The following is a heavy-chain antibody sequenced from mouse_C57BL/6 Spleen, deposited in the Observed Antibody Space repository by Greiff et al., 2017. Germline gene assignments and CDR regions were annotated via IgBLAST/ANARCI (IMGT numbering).Heavy chain of an antibody. CDR2: INPYNGGT. CDR3: ARGVITTVVATGDAMDY. J-gene: IGHJ4*01. D-gene: IGHD1-1*01. Sequence: VQLQQSGPVLVKPGASVKMSCKASGYTFTDYYMNWVKQSHGKSLEWIGVINPYNGGTSYNQKFKGKATLTVDKSSSTAYMELNSLTSEDSAVYYCARGVITTVVATGDAMDYWGQGTSVTVSS. V-gene: IGHV1-19*01. CDR1: GYTFTDYY.